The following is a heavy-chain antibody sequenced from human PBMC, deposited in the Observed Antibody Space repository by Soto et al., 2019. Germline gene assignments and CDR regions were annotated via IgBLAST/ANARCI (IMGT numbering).Heavy chain of an antibody. CDR1: GYTFTSYG. Sequence: QVQLVQSGAEVKKPGASVKVSCKASGYTFTSYGISWVRQAPGQGLEWMGWISAYNGNTNYAQKLQGRVTMTTDTSTSTAYMELRSLRSDDTAVYYCARDEGLLRYFDWLLEFDPWGQGTLVTVSS. D-gene: IGHD3-9*01. CDR3: ARDEGLLRYFDWLLEFDP. CDR2: ISAYNGNT. J-gene: IGHJ5*02. V-gene: IGHV1-18*04.